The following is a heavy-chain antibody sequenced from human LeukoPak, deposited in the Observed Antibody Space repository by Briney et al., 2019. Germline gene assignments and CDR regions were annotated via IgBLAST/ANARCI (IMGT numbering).Heavy chain of an antibody. CDR3: ARGGDSSGYYSLDY. V-gene: IGHV5-51*01. CDR2: IYPGDSDT. D-gene: IGHD3-22*01. Sequence: AGESLQISCEGSGSIFTSYWIGWVRQLPGKGLEWRGIIYPGDSDTRYSPSFQGQVTISADKSISTAYLQWSSLKASDTATYYCARGGDSSGYYSLDYWGQGALVTVSS. CDR1: GSIFTSYW. J-gene: IGHJ4*02.